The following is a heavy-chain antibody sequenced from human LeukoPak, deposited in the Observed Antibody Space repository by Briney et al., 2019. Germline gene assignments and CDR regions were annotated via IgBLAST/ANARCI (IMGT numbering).Heavy chain of an antibody. CDR3: AKSAGVATIYFDS. D-gene: IGHD5-12*01. V-gene: IGHV3-23*01. CDR2: IGSDGDR. CDR1: GFDFRSYA. J-gene: IGHJ4*02. Sequence: PGGSLRLSCTASGFDFRSYAMAWVRQAPGKGLEGVAAIGSDGDRVHEDSVKGRFTISRDNSKSTPYLQMDNLRAEDTAVYFCAKSAGVATIYFDSWGQGALVTVSS.